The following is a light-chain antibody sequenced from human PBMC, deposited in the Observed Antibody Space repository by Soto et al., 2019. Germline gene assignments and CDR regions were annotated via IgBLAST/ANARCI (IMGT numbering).Light chain of an antibody. CDR2: EVS. Sequence: QSALTQPASVSGAPGQSVTIFCTGNSSDVGGYDYVSSYQQHPGKAPKLIISEVSKRPSGVPHRFSGSKSGNTASLTVSGLQAEDEADYYCTSYAGNNNFCVFGTGTKVTVL. V-gene: IGLV2-8*01. J-gene: IGLJ1*01. CDR1: SSDVGGYDY. CDR3: TSYAGNNNFCV.